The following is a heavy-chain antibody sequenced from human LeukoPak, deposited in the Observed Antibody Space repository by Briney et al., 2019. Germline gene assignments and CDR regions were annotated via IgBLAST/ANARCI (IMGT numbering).Heavy chain of an antibody. CDR2: IKQDGSEK. D-gene: IGHD6-19*01. Sequence: GGSLRLSCAASGFTFSSYWMSWVRQAPGKGLEWVANIKQDGSEKYYVDSVKGRFTISRDNAKNSLYLQMNSLRAEDTAVYYCAKATTEQWLVLDYWGQGTLVTVSS. V-gene: IGHV3-7*01. CDR3: AKATTEQWLVLDY. CDR1: GFTFSSYW. J-gene: IGHJ4*02.